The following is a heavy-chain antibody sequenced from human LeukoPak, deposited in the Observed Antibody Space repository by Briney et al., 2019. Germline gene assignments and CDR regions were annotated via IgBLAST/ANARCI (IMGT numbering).Heavy chain of an antibody. CDR1: GFTVSSHY. J-gene: IGHJ4*02. D-gene: IGHD5-18*01. CDR2: IYSGGSA. Sequence: PGGSLGLSCAASGFTVSSHYMNWVRQAPGKGLEWVSVIYSGGSAYYADSVKDRFTISRDNSKNTVYLQMNSLRAEDTAVYYCAKEIHYWGQGTLVTVSS. V-gene: IGHV3-53*01. CDR3: AKEIHY.